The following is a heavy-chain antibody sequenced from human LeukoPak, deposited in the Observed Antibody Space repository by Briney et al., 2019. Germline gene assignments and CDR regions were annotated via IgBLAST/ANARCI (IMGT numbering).Heavy chain of an antibody. CDR1: GFTFSDNG. Sequence: GGSLRLSCEASGFTFSDNGMHWVRQAPGKGLEWLAVIWSNGVIKYYADSVKGQFAISSDNNRNTAYLQMNSLRAEDTAVYYCARSETYNWNFDFWGQGTLVTVSS. CDR2: IWSNGVIK. V-gene: IGHV3-33*01. J-gene: IGHJ5*01. D-gene: IGHD1-20*01. CDR3: ARSETYNWNFDF.